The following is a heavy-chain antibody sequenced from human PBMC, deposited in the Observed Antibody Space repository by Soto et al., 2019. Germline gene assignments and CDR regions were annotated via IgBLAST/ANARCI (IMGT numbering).Heavy chain of an antibody. Sequence: PGGSLRLSCAAYGFSFSSYSMNWVRQAPGKGLEWVSYISSSSSTIYYADSVKGRFTISRDNAKNSLYLQMNSLRDEDTAVYYCARESRFLEWLSLNWFDTWGQGTLVIGSS. D-gene: IGHD3-3*01. CDR3: ARESRFLEWLSLNWFDT. J-gene: IGHJ5*02. V-gene: IGHV3-48*02. CDR2: ISSSSSTI. CDR1: GFSFSSYS.